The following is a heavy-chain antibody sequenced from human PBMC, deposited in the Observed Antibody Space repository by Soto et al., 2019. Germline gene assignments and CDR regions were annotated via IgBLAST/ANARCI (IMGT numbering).Heavy chain of an antibody. Sequence: QVQLQESGPGLVKPSGTLSLTCAVSGDSVSSPYYWCWVRQPPGKGLEWIWEVFHTGTTSYNPSLRSRVTISMDKSNNHFSLDLSSVTAAATAVYYCARSAGWYAVHSWGPGTLVIVSS. CDR1: GDSVSSPYY. J-gene: IGHJ4*02. D-gene: IGHD6-19*01. V-gene: IGHV4-4*02. CDR2: VFHTGTT. CDR3: ARSAGWYAVHS.